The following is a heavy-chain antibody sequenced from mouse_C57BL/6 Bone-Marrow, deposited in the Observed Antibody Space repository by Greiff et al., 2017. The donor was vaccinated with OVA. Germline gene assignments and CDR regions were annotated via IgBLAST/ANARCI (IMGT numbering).Heavy chain of an antibody. D-gene: IGHD1-1*01. J-gene: IGHJ2*01. CDR2: INPSSGGT. CDR1: GYTFTSYW. V-gene: IGHV1-53*01. Sequence: QVQLQQPGAELVKPGASVKLSCKASGYTFTSYWMTWVKQRPGQGLEWIGNINPSSGGTNYNEKFKSKATMTVDKSSSTASMQHSSLTTEDSAVYYCGRKDYCNCYDFDYWGQGTALTVSS. CDR3: GRKDYCNCYDFDY.